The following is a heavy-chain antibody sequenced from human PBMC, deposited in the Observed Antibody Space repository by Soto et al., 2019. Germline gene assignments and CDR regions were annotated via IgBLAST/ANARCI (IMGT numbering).Heavy chain of an antibody. D-gene: IGHD3-3*01. CDR3: AKPTYYDPPYYYYGMDV. Sequence: SVKVSCKASGGTFSSYAISWVRQAPGQGLEWMGGIIPIFGTANYAQKFQGRVTITADESTSTAYMELSSLRSEDTAVYYCAKPTYYDPPYYYYGMDVWGQGTTVTGSS. CDR1: GGTFSSYA. J-gene: IGHJ6*02. V-gene: IGHV1-69*13. CDR2: IIPIFGTA.